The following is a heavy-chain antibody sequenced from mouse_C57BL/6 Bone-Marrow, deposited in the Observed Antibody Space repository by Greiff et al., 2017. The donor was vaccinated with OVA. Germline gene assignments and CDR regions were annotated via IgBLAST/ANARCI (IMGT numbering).Heavy chain of an antibody. CDR2: IRSKSNNYAT. J-gene: IGHJ3*01. V-gene: IGHV10-1*01. Sequence: EVKLVESGGGLVQPKGSLKLSCAASGFSFNTYAMNWVRQAPGKGLEWVARIRSKSNNYATYYADSVKDRFTISRDDSESMLYLQMNNLKTEDTAMYYCVRHEDLAWFAYWGQGTLVTVSA. CDR1: GFSFNTYA. CDR3: VRHEDLAWFAY.